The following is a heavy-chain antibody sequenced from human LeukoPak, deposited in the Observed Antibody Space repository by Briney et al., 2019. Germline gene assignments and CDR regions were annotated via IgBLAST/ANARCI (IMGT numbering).Heavy chain of an antibody. CDR2: INPSGGST. J-gene: IGHJ5*02. Sequence: ASVKVSCKASGYTFTSYYMHWVRQAPGQGLEWMGIINPSGGSTSYAQKFQGRVTMTRDTSTSTVYMELSSLRSEDAAVYYCASALVDTAMVIAHWGQEPWSPSPQ. D-gene: IGHD5-18*01. V-gene: IGHV1-46*01. CDR1: GYTFTSYY. CDR3: ASALVDTAMVIAH.